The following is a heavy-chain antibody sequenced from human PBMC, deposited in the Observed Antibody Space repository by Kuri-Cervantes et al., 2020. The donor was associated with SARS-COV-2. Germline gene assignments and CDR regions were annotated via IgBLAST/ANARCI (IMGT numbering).Heavy chain of an antibody. D-gene: IGHD3-3*01. V-gene: IGHV1-18*01. CDR3: ARGTSSGITIFGVVITDNWFDP. J-gene: IGHJ5*02. CDR1: GYTFTSYG. Sequence: ASVKVSCKASGYTFTSYGISWVRQAPGQGLEWMGWISAYNGNTNYAQKLQGRVTMTTDTSTSTAYMELSSLRSEDTAVYYCARGTSSGITIFGVVITDNWFDPWGQGTLVTVSS. CDR2: ISAYNGNT.